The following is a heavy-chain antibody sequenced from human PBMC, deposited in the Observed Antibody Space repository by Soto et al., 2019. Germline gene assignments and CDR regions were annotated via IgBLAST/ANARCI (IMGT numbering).Heavy chain of an antibody. CDR3: ARFGGYSGYDSLDY. Sequence: QVQLVQSGAEVKKPGASVKVSCKASGYSFTSYAMHWVRQAPGQRLEWMGWINAGNGNTKYSQKFQGRVTITRDTSASTAYMELSSLRSEDTAVYYCARFGGYSGYDSLDYWGQGTLVTVAS. CDR1: GYSFTSYA. D-gene: IGHD5-12*01. V-gene: IGHV1-3*01. CDR2: INAGNGNT. J-gene: IGHJ4*02.